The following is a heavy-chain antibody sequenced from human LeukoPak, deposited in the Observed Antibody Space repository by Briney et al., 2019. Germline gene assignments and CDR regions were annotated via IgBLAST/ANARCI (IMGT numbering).Heavy chain of an antibody. J-gene: IGHJ5*02. CDR3: ARHTRVGFGDR. CDR1: GTSISSTPYY. Sequence: SETLSLTCTVSGTSISSTPYYWGWIRQPPGRGLEWIATIYYSVSSESTSYNPSLKSRVTMSVDTSKNQLSLKLISVTAADTAVYYCARHTRVGFGDRWGQGTLVTVSS. CDR2: IYYSVSSEST. D-gene: IGHD3-10*01. V-gene: IGHV4-39*01.